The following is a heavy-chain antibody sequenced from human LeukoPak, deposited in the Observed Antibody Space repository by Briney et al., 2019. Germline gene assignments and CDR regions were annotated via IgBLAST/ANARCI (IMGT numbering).Heavy chain of an antibody. Sequence: PSETLSLTCAVYGGSFSGYYWSWIRQPPGKGLEWIGEINHSGGTSYNPSLKSRVTISVDTSKNQFSLKVNSVTAADTAVYYCASCQTTKYYYDGMDVWGQGTTVTVSS. CDR3: ASCQTTKYYYDGMDV. D-gene: IGHD1-14*01. V-gene: IGHV4-34*01. CDR2: INHSGGT. CDR1: GGSFSGYY. J-gene: IGHJ6*02.